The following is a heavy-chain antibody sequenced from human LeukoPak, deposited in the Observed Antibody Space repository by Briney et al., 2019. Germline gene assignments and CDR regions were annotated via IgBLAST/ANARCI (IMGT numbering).Heavy chain of an antibody. J-gene: IGHJ4*02. Sequence: GGSLRLSCAAFGFSFSDYAMHWVRQAPGKGPEWVAVIAYDGNEIHYADSVKGRFTISRDNSKSTLNLQMNSLRVEDTAVYYCARRGGGYHFDYWGQGTLDTVSS. V-gene: IGHV3-30*16. D-gene: IGHD3-22*01. CDR1: GFSFSDYA. CDR3: ARRGGGYHFDY. CDR2: IAYDGNEI.